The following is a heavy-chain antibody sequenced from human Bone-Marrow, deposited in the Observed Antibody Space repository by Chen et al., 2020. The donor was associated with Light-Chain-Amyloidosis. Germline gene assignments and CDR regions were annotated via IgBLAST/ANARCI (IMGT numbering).Heavy chain of an antibody. CDR1: GFTFSSYW. D-gene: IGHD2-2*01. CDR2: INTDGSST. J-gene: IGHJ3*02. CDR3: ARDSDCRSTSCYPLGTFDS. V-gene: IGHV3-74*01. Sequence: EVQLVESGGGLVQPGGSLRLSCVASGFTFSSYWMHWVRQAPGKGMVWVSRINTDGSSTSYADSVKGRFTIARDNATNTRFLQMSSLRADDTAVYYCARDSDCRSTSCYPLGTFDSWGQGTMVTVSS.